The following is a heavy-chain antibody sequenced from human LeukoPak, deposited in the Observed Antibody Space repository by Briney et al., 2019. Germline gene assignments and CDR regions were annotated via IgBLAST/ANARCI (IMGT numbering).Heavy chain of an antibody. Sequence: PSETLSLTCTVSGGSVSSGSYYWSWIRQPPGKGLEWIGYIYYSGSTNYNPSLKSRVTISVDTSKNQFSLKLSSVTAADTAVYYCARVGRYYDILTGQVRAFDIWGQGTTVTVSS. CDR3: ARVGRYYDILTGQVRAFDI. J-gene: IGHJ3*02. V-gene: IGHV4-61*01. CDR1: GGSVSSGSYY. CDR2: IYYSGST. D-gene: IGHD3-9*01.